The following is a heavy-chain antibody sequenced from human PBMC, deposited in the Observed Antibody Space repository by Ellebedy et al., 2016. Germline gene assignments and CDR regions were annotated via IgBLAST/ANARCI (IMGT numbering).Heavy chain of an antibody. J-gene: IGHJ4*02. CDR3: SYGASFYFNY. V-gene: IGHV3-21*04. CDR1: GFTFNIAG. CDR2: IVFSGTAT. Sequence: GGSLRLXXAASGFTFNIAGMTWVRQAPGKGLEWVATIVFSGTATYYSDSVKGRFIISRDNAKSSLFLQMNSLRAEDTAVYYCSYGASFYFNYWGQGTLVTVSS. D-gene: IGHD4-17*01.